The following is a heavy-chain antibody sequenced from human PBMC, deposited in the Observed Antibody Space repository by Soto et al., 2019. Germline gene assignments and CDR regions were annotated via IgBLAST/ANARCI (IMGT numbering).Heavy chain of an antibody. CDR1: GFSLSNRGVA. J-gene: IGHJ4*02. CDR2: IYWDEDK. Sequence: QITLKASGPTLVKPKQTLTLTCTFSGFSLSNRGVAVGWFRQPPGKALEWLALIYWDEDKWYSPSLKSRLTITDDTSKNQVVLTMTNMDPADTAPSSCAHRPRGYAYDFDYWGQETLV. V-gene: IGHV2-5*02. CDR3: AHRPRGYAYDFDY. D-gene: IGHD3-22*01.